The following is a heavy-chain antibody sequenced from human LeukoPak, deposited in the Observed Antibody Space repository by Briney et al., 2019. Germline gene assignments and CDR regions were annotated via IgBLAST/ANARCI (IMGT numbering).Heavy chain of an antibody. Sequence: GGSLRFSCTASGFAFGSYAMYWVRQAPGKGLEWVSGIFGSGGSAHYADSVKGRFTISRDNSKNTVYLEMNSLGVEDTAVYYCAKTTVGYSSGRFPGWPADYWGQGTLVTVSS. CDR1: GFAFGSYA. V-gene: IGHV3-23*01. CDR2: IFGSGGSA. J-gene: IGHJ4*02. CDR3: AKTTVGYSSGRFPGWPADY. D-gene: IGHD2-15*01.